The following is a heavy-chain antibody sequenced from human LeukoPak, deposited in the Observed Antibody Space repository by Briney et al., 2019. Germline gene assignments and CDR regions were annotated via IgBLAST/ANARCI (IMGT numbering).Heavy chain of an antibody. D-gene: IGHD3-16*01. Sequence: GGSLRLSCAASGFSFSSYAMTWARQAPVKGLEWVSAISGDGTRTYYVDSVKGRFTISRDNSKNTLYLEMSSLRVEDTAIYYCAKWPEGAMDYFDYWGQGTLVTVSS. V-gene: IGHV3-23*01. CDR2: ISGDGTRT. CDR3: AKWPEGAMDYFDY. J-gene: IGHJ4*02. CDR1: GFSFSSYA.